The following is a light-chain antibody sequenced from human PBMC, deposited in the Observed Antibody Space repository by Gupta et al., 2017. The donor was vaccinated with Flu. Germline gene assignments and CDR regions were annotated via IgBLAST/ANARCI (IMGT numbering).Light chain of an antibody. CDR1: SGHSSYA. J-gene: IGLJ3*02. V-gene: IGLV4-69*01. Sequence: QLVLTQSPSASASLGASVKLTCTLSSGHSSYAIAWHQQQPEKGPRYLMKLNSDGSHSKGDGIPDRFSGSSSGAERDLTISSVQAEDDDDYDCQTVGTGAWVFGGGTKLTVL. CDR2: LNSDGSH. CDR3: QTVGTGAWV.